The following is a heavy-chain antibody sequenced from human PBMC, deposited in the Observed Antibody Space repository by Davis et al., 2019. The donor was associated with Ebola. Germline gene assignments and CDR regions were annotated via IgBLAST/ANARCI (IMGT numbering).Heavy chain of an antibody. D-gene: IGHD2-2*02. CDR3: ARRRGYCSSTSCYRSYYYYGMDV. J-gene: IGHJ6*02. Sequence: SETLSLTCAVYGGSFSGYYWSWIRQPPGKGLEWIGEINHSGSTNYNPSLKSRVTMSVDTSKNQFSLKLSSVTAADTAVYYCARRRGYCSSTSCYRSYYYYGMDVWGQGTTVTVSS. CDR2: INHSGST. CDR1: GGSFSGYY. V-gene: IGHV4-34*01.